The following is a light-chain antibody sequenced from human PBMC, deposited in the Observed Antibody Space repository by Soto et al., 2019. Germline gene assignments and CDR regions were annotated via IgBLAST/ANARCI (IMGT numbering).Light chain of an antibody. Sequence: QSALTQPASVSGSPGQSITVSCSGTSSNIGGYNVVSWYQQHPGKAPKAIVYEGIKRPSGVSDRFSGSTSGSTASLTISGLQAEDEAEYYCCSYVGATNYVFGSGTKVTVL. CDR1: SSNIGGYNV. V-gene: IGLV2-23*01. CDR2: EGI. CDR3: CSYVGATNYV. J-gene: IGLJ1*01.